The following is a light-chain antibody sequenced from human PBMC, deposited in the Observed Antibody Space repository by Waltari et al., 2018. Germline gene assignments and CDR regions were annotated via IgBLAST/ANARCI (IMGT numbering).Light chain of an antibody. J-gene: IGKJ5*01. CDR3: QQYYDWRRVT. Sequence: EIVMTQSPATLSVSPGERATLSCRASQRVSGNLAWYQQKPGQAPRLLIYGASTRATGFPASFSGIASGTEFTLTISSLQSEDSAVYYCQQYYDWRRVTFGQGTRLEIK. CDR1: QRVSGN. CDR2: GAS. V-gene: IGKV3D-15*01.